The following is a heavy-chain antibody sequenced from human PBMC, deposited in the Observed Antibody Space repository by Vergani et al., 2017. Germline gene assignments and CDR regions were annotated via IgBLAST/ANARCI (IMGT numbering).Heavy chain of an antibody. CDR2: INTNGEDT. CDR3: AKGGWNYWFDS. V-gene: IGHV3-23*01. J-gene: IGHJ5*01. CDR1: GFSFTTYA. D-gene: IGHD1-1*01. Sequence: EVQLLESGGDLVKPGGSLRLSCAASGFSFTTYAMSWVRQAPGKGLEWVSTINTNGEDTPYGDSVKGRFTISRDNSKSTLYLQMNSLRAGDTAIYYCAKGGWNYWFDSLGQGTLVIVS.